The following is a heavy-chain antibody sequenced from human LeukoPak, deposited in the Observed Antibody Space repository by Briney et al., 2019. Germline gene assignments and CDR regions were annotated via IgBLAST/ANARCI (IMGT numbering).Heavy chain of an antibody. CDR3: ARVACSGGSCCNFDY. D-gene: IGHD2-15*01. J-gene: IGHJ4*02. Sequence: PSETLSLTCTVSGGSISTYYWSWIRQPPGKGLEYIGYIYYSGSTNYNPSLKSRVTISVDTSKNQFSLKLSSMTAAHTAVYYCARVACSGGSCCNFDYWGQGSLVTVSS. CDR2: IYYSGST. CDR1: GGSISTYY. V-gene: IGHV4-59*01.